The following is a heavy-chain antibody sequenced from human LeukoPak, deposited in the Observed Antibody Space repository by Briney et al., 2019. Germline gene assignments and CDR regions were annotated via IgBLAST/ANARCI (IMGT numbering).Heavy chain of an antibody. J-gene: IGHJ3*02. Sequence: ASVKVSCKASGYTFSSYDINWVRQATGQGLEWMGWMNPKRGNTGYAHKFQGRATITRNTSITTAYMELSSLRSEDTAVYYCAKSSGWDLDAFDIRGQGTMVTVSS. D-gene: IGHD6-19*01. CDR2: MNPKRGNT. CDR3: AKSSGWDLDAFDI. CDR1: GYTFSSYD. V-gene: IGHV1-8*03.